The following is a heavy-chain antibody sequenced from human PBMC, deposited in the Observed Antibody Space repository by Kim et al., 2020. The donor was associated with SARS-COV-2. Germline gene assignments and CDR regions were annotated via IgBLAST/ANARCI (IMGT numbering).Heavy chain of an antibody. D-gene: IGHD3-10*01. J-gene: IGHJ4*02. Sequence: GESLKISCKGSGYSFTRNWIGWVRQMPGKGLEWMGIIYPGDSDTRYSPSFQGQVTISADSSSSTAYLQWSSLKASDTAMYYCARRSPIWFGETGSDYWGQRTLVTVSS. V-gene: IGHV5-51*01. CDR3: ARRSPIWFGETGSDY. CDR1: GYSFTRNW. CDR2: IYPGDSDT.